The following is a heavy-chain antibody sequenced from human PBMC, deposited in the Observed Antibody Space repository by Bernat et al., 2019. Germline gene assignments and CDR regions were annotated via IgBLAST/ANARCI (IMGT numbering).Heavy chain of an antibody. CDR2: ISSSSSYT. CDR1: GFTFSDYY. J-gene: IGHJ3*02. V-gene: IGHV3-11*06. Sequence: QVQLVESGGGLVKPGGSLRLSCAASGFTFSDYYMSWIRQAPGKGLEWVSYISSSSSYTNYADSVKGRFTISRDNAKNSLYLQMNSLRAEDTAVYYCARGYCSGGSCYPDAFDIWGQGTMVTVSS. CDR3: ARGYCSGGSCYPDAFDI. D-gene: IGHD2-15*01.